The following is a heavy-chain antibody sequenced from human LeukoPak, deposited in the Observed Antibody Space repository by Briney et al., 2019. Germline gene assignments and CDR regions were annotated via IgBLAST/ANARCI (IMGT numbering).Heavy chain of an antibody. V-gene: IGHV4-34*01. CDR2: INHSGST. D-gene: IGHD1-26*01. Sequence: PSETLSLTCAVYGGSFSGYYWSWIRQPPGKGLEWIGEINHSGSTNYNPSLKSRVTISVDTSKNQFSLKLSSVTAADTAVYYCASASSRIGSCRAYYFDYWGQGTLVTVSS. CDR1: GGSFSGYY. CDR3: ASASSRIGSCRAYYFDY. J-gene: IGHJ4*02.